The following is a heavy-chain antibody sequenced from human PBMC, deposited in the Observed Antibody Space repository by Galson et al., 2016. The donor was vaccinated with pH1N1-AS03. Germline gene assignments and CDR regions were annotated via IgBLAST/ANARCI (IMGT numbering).Heavy chain of an antibody. CDR2: IYPSDSDT. D-gene: IGHD2-8*02. Sequence: QSGAEVKKTGESLKISCKGSGYSFTGYWIGWVRQKPGKGLEWMGIIYPSDSDTRYNPSFQGQVTISVDESIGTAYLQWSSLKASDTAIYYCARHPYSTGGGDYWGQGTLVTVSS. CDR1: GYSFTGYW. V-gene: IGHV5-51*01. CDR3: ARHPYSTGGGDY. J-gene: IGHJ4*02.